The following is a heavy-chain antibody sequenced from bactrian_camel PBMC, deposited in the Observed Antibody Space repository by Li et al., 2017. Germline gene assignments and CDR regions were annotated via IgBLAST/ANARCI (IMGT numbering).Heavy chain of an antibody. J-gene: IGHJ4*01. D-gene: IGHD5*01. CDR2: IRTTGGIAT. Sequence: HVQLVESGGGSVQAGGSLRLSCEISLYIYSSYCMGWFRQAPGKERAAVAAIRTTGGIATYYSDAVRGRFTISRDNAKSTISLQMSSLKLRTLQCTTVRHRRTVAVGELRITTGARGPRSPSP. V-gene: IGHV3-3*01. CDR3: RHRRTVAVGELRITT. CDR1: LYIYSSYC.